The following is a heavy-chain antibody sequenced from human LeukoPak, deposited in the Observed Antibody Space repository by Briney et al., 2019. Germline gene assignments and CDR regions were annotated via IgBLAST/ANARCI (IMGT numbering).Heavy chain of an antibody. J-gene: IGHJ4*02. Sequence: GGSLRLSCAASGFTFSDYGMHWVRQAPGKGLEWAAFIRYDGSDKYYADSVKGRFTISRDNSKNTLYVQMNTLRAEDTAVYYCAKDIGRSSYYYFDYWGQGTLVTVSS. CDR3: AKDIGRSSYYYFDY. V-gene: IGHV3-30*02. CDR2: IRYDGSDK. CDR1: GFTFSDYG. D-gene: IGHD6-13*01.